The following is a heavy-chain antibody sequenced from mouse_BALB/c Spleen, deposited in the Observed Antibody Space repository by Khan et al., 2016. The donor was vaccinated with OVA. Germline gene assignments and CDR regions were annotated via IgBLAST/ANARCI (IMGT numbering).Heavy chain of an antibody. Sequence: EVQLQESGPGLVKPSQSLSLTCTVTGYSITSDYAWNWIRQFPGNKLEWMGYISYSGSTSYNPSLDSRISIIRDTSKNQFFLQLNSVTTEDTATYYCGSIRFYYRFSFFDYWGQGTTLTVSS. J-gene: IGHJ2*01. V-gene: IGHV3-2*02. CDR1: GYSITSDYA. CDR2: ISYSGST. D-gene: IGHD2-14*01. CDR3: GSIRFYYRFSFFDY.